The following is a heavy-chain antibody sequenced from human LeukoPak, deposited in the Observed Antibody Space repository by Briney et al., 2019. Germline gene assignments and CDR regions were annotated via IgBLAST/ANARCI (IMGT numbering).Heavy chain of an antibody. CDR1: GYTFTSYG. CDR3: ARDVGATGSDAFDI. Sequence: ASVKVSCKASGYTFTSYGISWVRQAPGQGLEWMGWISAYNGNTNYAQKLQGRVTMTTDTSTSTAYMELRSLRSDDTAVYYCARDVGATGSDAFDIWGQGTMVTVSS. V-gene: IGHV1-18*01. D-gene: IGHD1-26*01. J-gene: IGHJ3*02. CDR2: ISAYNGNT.